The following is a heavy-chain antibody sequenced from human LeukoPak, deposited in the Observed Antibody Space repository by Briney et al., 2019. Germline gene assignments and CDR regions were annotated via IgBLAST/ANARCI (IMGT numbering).Heavy chain of an antibody. Sequence: PGGSLRLSCAASGFTFSSYAMHWVRQAPGKGLEWVAVISYDGSNKYYADSVKGRFTISRDNSKNTLYQQMDSLRAEDTAVYYCARDREQWLVNWGQGTLVTVSS. CDR1: GFTFSSYA. J-gene: IGHJ4*02. CDR3: ARDREQWLVN. D-gene: IGHD6-19*01. CDR2: ISYDGSNK. V-gene: IGHV3-30-3*01.